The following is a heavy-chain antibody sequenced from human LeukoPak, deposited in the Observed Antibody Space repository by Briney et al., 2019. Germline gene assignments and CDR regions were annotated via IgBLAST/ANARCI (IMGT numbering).Heavy chain of an antibody. Sequence: PSEILSLTCSVSGGSITSSYWSWVRQSPGNGLEWIGYIYYTGDTTYNPSLKGRVTISVDTSKNQFSLKLISLTAADTAVYYCARTTVINKGSSFDIWGQGTLVTVSS. CDR3: ARTTVINKGSSFDI. CDR2: IYYTGDT. CDR1: GGSITSSY. J-gene: IGHJ3*02. D-gene: IGHD4-17*01. V-gene: IGHV4-59*01.